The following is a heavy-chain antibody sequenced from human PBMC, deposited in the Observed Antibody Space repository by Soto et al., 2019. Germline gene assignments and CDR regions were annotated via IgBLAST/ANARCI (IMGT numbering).Heavy chain of an antibody. V-gene: IGHV4-59*01. CDR3: AGWSGFGHYYFDY. D-gene: IGHD3-3*01. Sequence: LSLTCTVSGDSITNYYWSWIRQPPGKGLEWIGYIYHSGSTNYNPSLRSRVTMSRDKSKNQFSLNLDSVTAADTAVYYCAGWSGFGHYYFDYWGQGALVTVSS. J-gene: IGHJ4*02. CDR1: GDSITNYY. CDR2: IYHSGST.